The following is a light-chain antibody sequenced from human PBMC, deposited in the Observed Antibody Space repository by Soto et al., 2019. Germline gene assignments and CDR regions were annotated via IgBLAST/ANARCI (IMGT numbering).Light chain of an antibody. CDR2: AAS. CDR1: QTIIRY. V-gene: IGKV1-39*01. J-gene: IGKJ3*01. Sequence: DIQMTQSPSSLSASVGDRVTITCRASQTIIRYLNWYQQKPGRAPHLLIYAASTLQSGVPSRFSGIGSETEFTLTISSLQPEDFATYYCQQSYSTLFTFGPGTKVEIK. CDR3: QQSYSTLFT.